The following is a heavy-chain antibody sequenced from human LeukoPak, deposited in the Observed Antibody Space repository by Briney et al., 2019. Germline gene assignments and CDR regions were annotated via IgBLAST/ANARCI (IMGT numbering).Heavy chain of an antibody. V-gene: IGHV1-2*02. CDR2: INPNSGGT. Sequence: ASVKVSCKASGYTFTGYYMHWVREAPGQGLEWMGWINPNSGGTSYAQKFQGRVTMTRDTSISTAYMELSRLRSDDTAVYYCARGFQLLSPLDYWGQGTLVTVSS. CDR1: GYTFTGYY. D-gene: IGHD2-2*01. CDR3: ARGFQLLSPLDY. J-gene: IGHJ4*02.